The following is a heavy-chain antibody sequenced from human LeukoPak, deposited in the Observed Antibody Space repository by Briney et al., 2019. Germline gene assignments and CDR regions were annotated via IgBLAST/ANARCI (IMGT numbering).Heavy chain of an antibody. V-gene: IGHV1-2*02. J-gene: IGHJ3*02. CDR3: ARDLRIAAAGPPDAFDI. CDR1: GYTFTGYY. Sequence: GASVKVSCKASGYTFTGYYMHWVRQAPGQGLEWMGWINPNSGGTNYAQKFQGRVTMTRDTSISTAYMELSRLRSDDTAVYYCARDLRIAAAGPPDAFDIWGQGTMVTVSS. D-gene: IGHD6-13*01. CDR2: INPNSGGT.